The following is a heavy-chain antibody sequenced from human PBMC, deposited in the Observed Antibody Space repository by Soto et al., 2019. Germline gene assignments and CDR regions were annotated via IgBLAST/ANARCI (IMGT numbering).Heavy chain of an antibody. D-gene: IGHD3-22*01. J-gene: IGHJ3*02. V-gene: IGHV3-15*01. Sequence: GGSLRLSCAASGFTFSNAWMSWVRQAPGKGLEWVGRIKSKTDGGTTDYAAPVKGRFDITRDDSKNTLYLQMSSLKTEDTAVYYCTTHFDYDSSGYYYDPFDIWGQGTRVNVSS. CDR1: GFTFSNAW. CDR2: IKSKTDGGTT. CDR3: TTHFDYDSSGYYYDPFDI.